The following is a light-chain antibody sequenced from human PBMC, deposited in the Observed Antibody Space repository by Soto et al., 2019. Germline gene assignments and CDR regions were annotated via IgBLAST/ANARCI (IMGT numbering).Light chain of an antibody. V-gene: IGKV3-15*01. CDR2: GAS. CDR1: QYISNN. Sequence: EIAMTQSPATLSVSLGERATLSCRASQYISNNLAWYQQRPAQAPRLLIYGASTRATGVPARFSGSGSGTDFLLSISGLQSEDSAVYYCQQYNHWSSITFGQGTRLEIK. CDR3: QQYNHWSSIT. J-gene: IGKJ5*01.